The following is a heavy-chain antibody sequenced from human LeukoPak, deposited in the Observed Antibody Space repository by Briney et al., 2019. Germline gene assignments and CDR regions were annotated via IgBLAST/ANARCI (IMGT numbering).Heavy chain of an antibody. CDR2: IYGTGTT. Sequence: GGSLRLSCAGSGFTVTSSYMTWVRQAPGKGLECVSAIYGTGTTYYADSVKGRFTVSRDSSSNTLHLQMNSLRAEDSAVYYCAREARYYDILTGFHNYSGVDVWGQGTTVTVSS. D-gene: IGHD3-9*01. CDR3: AREARYYDILTGFHNYSGVDV. V-gene: IGHV3-66*01. J-gene: IGHJ6*02. CDR1: GFTVTSSY.